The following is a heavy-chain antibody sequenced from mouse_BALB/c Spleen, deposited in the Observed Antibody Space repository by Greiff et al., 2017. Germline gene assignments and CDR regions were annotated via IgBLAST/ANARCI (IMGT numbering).Heavy chain of an antibody. CDR1: GYTFTNYW. CDR2: IYPGGGYT. Sequence: LQESGAELVRPGTSVKMSCKAAGYTFTNYWIGWVKQRPGHGLEWIGDIYPGGGYTNYNEKFKGKATLTADTSSSTAYMQLSSLTSEDSAIYYCARSYYRYDVSYAMDYWGQGTSVTVSS. V-gene: IGHV1-63*02. D-gene: IGHD2-14*01. J-gene: IGHJ4*01. CDR3: ARSYYRYDVSYAMDY.